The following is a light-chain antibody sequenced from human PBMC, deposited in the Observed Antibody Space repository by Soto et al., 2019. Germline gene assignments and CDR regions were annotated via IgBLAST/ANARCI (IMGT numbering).Light chain of an antibody. J-gene: IGKJ4*01. CDR2: SAS. CDR1: QGINKW. Sequence: DIQMTQSPSSVSASVGDRVTITCRASQGINKWLAWYQQKPGTAPKLLIYSASSLYTGVPSRFSGSGSGTDFTLTISSLQPEEFATYYCKQANTFALTVGGGTKVDIK. V-gene: IGKV1-12*01. CDR3: KQANTFALT.